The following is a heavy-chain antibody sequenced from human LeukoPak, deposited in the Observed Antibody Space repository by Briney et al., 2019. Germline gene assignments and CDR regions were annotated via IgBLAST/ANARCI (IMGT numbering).Heavy chain of an antibody. D-gene: IGHD3-10*01. J-gene: IGHJ6*04. V-gene: IGHV1-18*04. Sequence: GASVTVSCKASGYTFTSYGISWVRQAPGQGLEWMGWISAYNGNTNYAQKLQGRVTMTTDTSTSTAYMELRSLRSDDTAVYYCARTLWFGEFRNYYYGMDVWGKGTTVTVSS. CDR2: ISAYNGNT. CDR1: GYTFTSYG. CDR3: ARTLWFGEFRNYYYGMDV.